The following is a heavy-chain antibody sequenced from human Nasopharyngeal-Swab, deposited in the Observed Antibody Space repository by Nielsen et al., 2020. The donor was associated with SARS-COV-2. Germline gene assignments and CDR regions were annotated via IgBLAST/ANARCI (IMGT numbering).Heavy chain of an antibody. V-gene: IGHV1-2*04. D-gene: IGHD3-10*01. Sequence: WVRQAPGQGLEWMGWINPNSGGTNYAQKFQGWVTMTRDTSISTAYMELSRLRSDDTAVYYCAREPSYYGSGSSPRGYYYYGMDVWGQGTTVTVSS. CDR3: AREPSYYGSGSSPRGYYYYGMDV. J-gene: IGHJ6*02. CDR2: INPNSGGT.